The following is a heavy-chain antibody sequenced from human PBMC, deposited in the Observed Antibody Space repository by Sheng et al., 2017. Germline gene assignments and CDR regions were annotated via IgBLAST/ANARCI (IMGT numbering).Heavy chain of an antibody. J-gene: IGHJ6*03. CDR3: ARDSSDWNDVYYYYYMDV. CDR2: ISAYNGNT. D-gene: IGHD1-1*01. Sequence: QVQLVQSGAEVKKPGASVKVSCKASGYTFTSYGISWVRQAPGQGLEWMGWISAYNGNTNYAQKLQGRVTMTTDTSTSTAYMELRSLRSDDTAVYYCARDSSDWNDVYYYYYMDVWGKGTTVTVSS. CDR1: GYTFTSYG. V-gene: IGHV1-18*01.